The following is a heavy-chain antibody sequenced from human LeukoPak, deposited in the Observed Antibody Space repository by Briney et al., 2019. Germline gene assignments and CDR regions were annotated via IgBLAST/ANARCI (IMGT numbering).Heavy chain of an antibody. Sequence: GGSLRLSCAASGFTFDDYAFHWVRQAQGKGLEWVSLISWDGGTIYYADSVRGRFTISRDNSKNSLYLRMNSLRAEDTALYYCAKGSGGAYYNYFEDWGQGTLVSVAS. J-gene: IGHJ4*02. D-gene: IGHD1-26*01. V-gene: IGHV3-43D*03. CDR2: ISWDGGTI. CDR3: AKGSGGAYYNYFED. CDR1: GFTFDDYA.